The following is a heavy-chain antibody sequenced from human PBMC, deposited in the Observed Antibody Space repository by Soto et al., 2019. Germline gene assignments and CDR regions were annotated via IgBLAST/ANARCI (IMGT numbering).Heavy chain of an antibody. CDR1: GFTFSSYW. V-gene: IGHV3-7*01. Sequence: GALRLSCAASGFTFSSYWMSWVRQAPGKGLEWVANIKQDGSEKYYVDSVKGRFTISRDNAKNSLYLQMNSLRAEDTAVYYCARAYYDFWSGYYAHWGQGTLVTVSS. J-gene: IGHJ4*02. D-gene: IGHD3-3*01. CDR3: ARAYYDFWSGYYAH. CDR2: IKQDGSEK.